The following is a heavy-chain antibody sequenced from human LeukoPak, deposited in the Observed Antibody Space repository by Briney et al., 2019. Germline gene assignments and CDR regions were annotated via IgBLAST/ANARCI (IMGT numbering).Heavy chain of an antibody. CDR1: GGSFRSDISH. V-gene: IGHV4-61*01. CDR2: VHYSGSA. CDR3: ARGYYRMDFDY. J-gene: IGHJ4*02. D-gene: IGHD3-22*01. Sequence: PSETLSLTCSVSGGSFRSDISHWSWIRQPPGKGLEWIGYVHYSGSANYNPSLESRVTISVDTSKNQFSLKLSSVTAADTAVYYCARGYYRMDFDYWGQGTLVTVSS.